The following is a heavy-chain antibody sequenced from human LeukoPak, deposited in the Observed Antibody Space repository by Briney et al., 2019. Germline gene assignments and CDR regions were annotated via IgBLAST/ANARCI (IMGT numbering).Heavy chain of an antibody. CDR3: ARDRGADCFDY. D-gene: IGHD3-10*01. V-gene: IGHV3-7*03. CDR2: IKQDGSEK. CDR1: GFTFSSYW. Sequence: PGGPLRLSCAASGFTFSSYWMSWVRQAPGKGLEWVANIKQDGSEKYYVDSVKGRFTISRDNAKNSLYLQMNSLRAEDTAVYYCARDRGADCFDYWGQGTLVTVSS. J-gene: IGHJ4*02.